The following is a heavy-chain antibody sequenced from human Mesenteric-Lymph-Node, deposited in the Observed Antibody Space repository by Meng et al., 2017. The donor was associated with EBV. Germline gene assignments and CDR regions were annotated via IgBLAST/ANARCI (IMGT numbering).Heavy chain of an antibody. D-gene: IGHD3-22*01. V-gene: IGHV4-4*02. J-gene: IGHJ4*02. Sequence: ESGPGLCKPSGTPSLPCAVSCASRSGPHWWSWVRQPPGKGLEWIGEVYHSGSTNSNPSLKSRVSMSVDTSKNHFSLKLTSVTAADTAMYYCAEVLNGYYYFDYWGQGTLVTVSS. CDR2: VYHSGST. CDR3: AEVLNGYYYFDY. CDR1: CASRSGPHW.